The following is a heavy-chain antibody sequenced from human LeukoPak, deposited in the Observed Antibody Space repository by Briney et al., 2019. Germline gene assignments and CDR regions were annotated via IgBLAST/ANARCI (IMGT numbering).Heavy chain of an antibody. V-gene: IGHV3-23*01. Sequence: GGSLRLSCAASGFSFNNNAMSWVRQAPGKGLEWVSAINGGGDATEYADSVKGRFTISRDNSKKTLYLQMNSLRPEDTAVYYCAGCTASCYANAFDVWGQGTLLTVSS. D-gene: IGHD2-2*01. CDR2: INGGGDAT. J-gene: IGHJ3*01. CDR3: AGCTASCYANAFDV. CDR1: GFSFNNNA.